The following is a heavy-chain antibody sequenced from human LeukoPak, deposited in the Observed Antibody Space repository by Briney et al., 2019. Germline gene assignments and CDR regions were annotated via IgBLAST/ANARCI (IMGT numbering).Heavy chain of an antibody. V-gene: IGHV3-48*03. CDR3: FGESHYYGMDV. D-gene: IGHD3-10*01. Sequence: PGGSLRLSCVASGFAFSSYEMNWVRQAPGKGLEWVSYISTSGSTIYYADCVKGRFTNSRDNAKNSLYLQMNSLRAEDTAVYYGFGESHYYGMDVWGKGTTVTVSS. J-gene: IGHJ6*04. CDR1: GFAFSSYE. CDR2: ISTSGSTI.